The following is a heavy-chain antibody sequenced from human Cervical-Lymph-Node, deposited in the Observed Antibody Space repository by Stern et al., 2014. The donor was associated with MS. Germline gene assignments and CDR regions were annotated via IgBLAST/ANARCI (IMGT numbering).Heavy chain of an antibody. V-gene: IGHV3-21*01. Sequence: EVQLVESGGGLVKPGGSLRLSCAASGFSLSGYAMNWVRQAPGRGLEWVSSIRASSNYIYYADSLRGRFTISRDNAKNSLFLQMDSLRAEDTAVYFCATERIAVGTPYFDQWGQGTLVTVSS. D-gene: IGHD6-19*01. CDR2: IRASSNYI. J-gene: IGHJ4*02. CDR1: GFSLSGYA. CDR3: ATERIAVGTPYFDQ.